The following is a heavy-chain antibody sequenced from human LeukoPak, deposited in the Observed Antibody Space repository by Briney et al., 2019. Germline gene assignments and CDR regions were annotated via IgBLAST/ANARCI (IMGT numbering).Heavy chain of an antibody. D-gene: IGHD3-22*01. V-gene: IGHV4-61*02. CDR1: GVSISSGSYY. CDR2: IYTSGST. J-gene: IGHJ4*02. CDR3: ARDSHIPYYYDSSGHLPVR. Sequence: SQTLSLTCTVSGVSISSGSYYWSWIRQPAGQGLEWIGRIYTSGSTNYNPSLKSRVTISVDTSKNQFSLKLSSVTAADTAVYYCARDSHIPYYYDSSGHLPVRWGQGTLVTVSS.